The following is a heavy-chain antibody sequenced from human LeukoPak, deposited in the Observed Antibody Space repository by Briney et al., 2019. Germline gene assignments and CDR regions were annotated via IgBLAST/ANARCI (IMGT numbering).Heavy chain of an antibody. CDR1: GGTFSSYA. Sequence: GASVKVSCKASGGTFSSYAISWVRQAPGQGLEWMGGIIPIFGTANYAQKFQGRVTITTDESTSTAYMELSSLRSEDTAVYYCATPSRHYGDYPGGYYYYMDVWGKGTTVTVSS. CDR2: IIPIFGTA. CDR3: ATPSRHYGDYPGGYYYYMDV. J-gene: IGHJ6*03. V-gene: IGHV1-69*05. D-gene: IGHD4-17*01.